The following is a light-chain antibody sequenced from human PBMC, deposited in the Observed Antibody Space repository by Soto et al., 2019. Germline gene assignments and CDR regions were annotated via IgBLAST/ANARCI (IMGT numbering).Light chain of an antibody. CDR3: QLYYGGALGV. J-gene: IGLJ2*01. CDR2: STS. V-gene: IGLV7-43*01. Sequence: QAVVTQEPSLTVSPGGTVTLTCASSTGAVTSGHYPNWVQQKHGQVPKSLIYSTSDKHSWTPARFSGSLLGGKAALTLSSVQHEDEADYYCQLYYGGALGVFVGGTKLTVL. CDR1: TGAVTSGHY.